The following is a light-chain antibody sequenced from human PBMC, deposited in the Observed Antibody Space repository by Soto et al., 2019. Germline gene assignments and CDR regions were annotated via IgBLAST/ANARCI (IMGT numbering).Light chain of an antibody. J-gene: IGLJ3*02. CDR3: CSYAGSYRV. CDR1: SRDVDSYKY. CDR2: DVS. V-gene: IGLV2-11*01. Sequence: QSALTQPRSVSGSPGQSVTISCTGTSRDVDSYKYVSWYQQHPGKAPKLMIYDVSKRPSGVPDRFSGSNSGKAASLSISGVQPEDEADYYCCSYAGSYRVFGGGTKLTVL.